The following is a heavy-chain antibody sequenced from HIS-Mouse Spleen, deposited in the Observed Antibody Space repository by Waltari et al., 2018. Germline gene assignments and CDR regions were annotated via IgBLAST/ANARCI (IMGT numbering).Heavy chain of an antibody. V-gene: IGHV3-30*18. Sequence: QVQLVESGGGVVQPGRSLRLFCSVSGVTFGSYGMHWVRQAPGKGLEWVAVISYDGSNKYYADSVKGRFTISRDNSKNTLYLQMNSLRAEDTAVYYCAKDKHHAFDYWGQGTLVTVSS. J-gene: IGHJ4*02. CDR3: AKDKHHAFDY. CDR1: GVTFGSYG. CDR2: ISYDGSNK.